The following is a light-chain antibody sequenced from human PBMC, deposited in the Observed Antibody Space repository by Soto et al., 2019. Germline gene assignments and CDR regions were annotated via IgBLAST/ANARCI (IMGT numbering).Light chain of an antibody. J-gene: IGLJ2*01. CDR3: QTWGTGIHVV. CDR1: SGHSSYA. Sequence: QLVLTQSPSASASLGASVKLTCTLSSGHSSYAIAWHQQQPEKGPRYLMKLNSDGSHSKGDGIPDRFSGSSSGAERYLTIPSLQSEDEADYYRQTWGTGIHVVFGGGTKLTVL. V-gene: IGLV4-69*01. CDR2: LNSDGSH.